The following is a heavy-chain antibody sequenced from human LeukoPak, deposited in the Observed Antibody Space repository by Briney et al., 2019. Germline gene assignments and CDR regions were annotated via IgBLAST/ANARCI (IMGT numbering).Heavy chain of an antibody. D-gene: IGHD1-26*01. CDR1: GFTVSNNY. V-gene: IGHV3-53*01. J-gene: IGHJ3*02. CDR2: LSSGGST. CDR3: ARGGDIVGATRSAFDI. Sequence: PGGSLRLSCAASGFTVSNNYMSWVRQAPGKGLEWFSVLSSGGSTYYADSVKGRFTISRDNSKNTLYLQMNSLRAEDTAVYYCARGGDIVGATRSAFDIWGQGTMVTVSS.